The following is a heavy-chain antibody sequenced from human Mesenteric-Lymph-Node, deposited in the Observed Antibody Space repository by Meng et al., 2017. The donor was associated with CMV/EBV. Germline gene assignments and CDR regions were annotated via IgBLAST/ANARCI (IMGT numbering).Heavy chain of an antibody. V-gene: IGHV3-11*01. CDR2: ITSSGTNI. J-gene: IGHJ4*02. CDR3: ATDPRYRGCPFDY. Sequence: CAYSGISFSNYYMSRIREDRGKGLEWVSYITSSGTNIYYADCVKSRFTISRDNAKNSLYLQMNSLRAEDTAVYYCATDPRYRGCPFDYWGQGTLVTVSS. CDR1: GISFSNYY. D-gene: IGHD5-12*01.